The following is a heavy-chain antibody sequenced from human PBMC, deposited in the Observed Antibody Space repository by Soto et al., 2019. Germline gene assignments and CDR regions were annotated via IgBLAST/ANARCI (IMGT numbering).Heavy chain of an antibody. J-gene: IGHJ4*02. D-gene: IGHD3-10*01. Sequence: SETLSLTCTVSGGSISSYYWSWIRQPPGKGLEWIGYIYYSGSTNYNPSLKSRVTISVDTSKNQFSLKLSSVTAADTAVYYCARVRFGELYGYFDYWGQGTLVTVSS. CDR2: IYYSGST. CDR3: ARVRFGELYGYFDY. V-gene: IGHV4-59*01. CDR1: GGSISSYY.